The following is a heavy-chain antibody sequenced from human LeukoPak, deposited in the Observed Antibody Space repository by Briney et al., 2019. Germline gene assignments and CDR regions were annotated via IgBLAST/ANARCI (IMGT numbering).Heavy chain of an antibody. J-gene: IGHJ4*02. CDR2: IGSSSTYI. CDR1: GFTFSSYS. D-gene: IGHD4-11*01. CDR3: ARDPYSGLFDY. Sequence: KTGGSLRLSCTASGFTFSSYSMNWVRQAPGKGLEWVSSIGSSSTYIYYADSVKGRFTISRDNAKNSLYLQMNSLRAEDTAVYYCARDPYSGLFDYWGQGTLVTVSS. V-gene: IGHV3-21*01.